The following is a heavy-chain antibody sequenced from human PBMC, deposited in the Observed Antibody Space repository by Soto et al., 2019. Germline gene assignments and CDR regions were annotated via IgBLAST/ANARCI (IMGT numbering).Heavy chain of an antibody. CDR2: IWYDGSNK. CDR3: ARDSAYDFWSGLVHWFDP. Sequence: GGSLRLSCAASGFTFSSYGMHWVRQAPGKGLEWVAVIWYDGSNKYYADSVKGRFTISRDSSKNTLYLQMNSLRAEDTAVYYCARDSAYDFWSGLVHWFDPWGQGTLITVSS. J-gene: IGHJ5*02. D-gene: IGHD3-3*01. CDR1: GFTFSSYG. V-gene: IGHV3-33*01.